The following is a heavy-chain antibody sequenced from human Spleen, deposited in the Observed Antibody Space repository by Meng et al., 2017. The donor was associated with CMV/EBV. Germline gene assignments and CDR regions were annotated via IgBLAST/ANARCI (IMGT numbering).Heavy chain of an antibody. CDR2: ISNRGDTT. CDR3: ARNPPPIAVAGYYYYYYGMDV. J-gene: IGHJ6*02. V-gene: IGHV3-48*03. Sequence: GGSLRLSCEASGLTLSDFDMAWVRQAPGKGLEWISFISNRGDTTYYADSVKGRFTISRDNAKNSLYLQMNSLRAEDTAVYYCARNPPPIAVAGYYYYYYGMDVWGQGTTVTVSS. D-gene: IGHD6-19*01. CDR1: GLTLSDFD.